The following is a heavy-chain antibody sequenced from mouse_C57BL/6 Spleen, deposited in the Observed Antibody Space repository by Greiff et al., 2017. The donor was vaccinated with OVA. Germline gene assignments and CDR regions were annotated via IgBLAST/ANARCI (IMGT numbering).Heavy chain of an antibody. CDR2: INPNNGGT. J-gene: IGHJ2*01. CDR1: GYTFTDYN. D-gene: IGHD2-10*02. V-gene: IGHV1-18*01. Sequence: EVQLQQSGPELVKPGASVKIPCKASGYTFTDYNMDWVKQSHGKSLEWIGDINPNNGGTIYNQKFKGKATLTVDKSSSTAYMELSSLTSEDTAVDDCARSAYEDEYFDYWGKGTTLTGSS. CDR3: ARSAYEDEYFDY.